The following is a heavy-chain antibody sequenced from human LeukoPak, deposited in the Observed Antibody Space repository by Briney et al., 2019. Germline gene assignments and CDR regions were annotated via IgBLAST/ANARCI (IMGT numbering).Heavy chain of an antibody. CDR1: GGSFSGYY. D-gene: IGHD3-22*01. J-gene: IGHJ4*02. CDR2: INHGGST. V-gene: IGHV4-34*01. Sequence: SETLSLTCAVYGGSFSGYYWSWIRQPPGKGQELSWEINHGGSTNYHPSLKSRVTISVDTSKNQLSLKLTSVTAADTAVYYCAIAIDGYPGYFDFSGPGILVTVSS. CDR3: AIAIDGYPGYFDF.